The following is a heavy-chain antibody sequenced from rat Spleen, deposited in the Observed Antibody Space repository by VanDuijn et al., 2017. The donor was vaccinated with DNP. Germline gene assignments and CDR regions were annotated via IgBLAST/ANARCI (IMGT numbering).Heavy chain of an antibody. D-gene: IGHD1-9*01. CDR1: GYSITSNY. Sequence: EVQLQESGPGLVKPSQSLSLTCSVTGYSITSNYWGWIRKFPGNKMELIGHISYSGSTSYNPSLKSRISITREQSKNQSILQLNSVTTEDTVTYYCARNYGYNSLYAMDAWGQGTSVTVSS. CDR2: ISYSGST. V-gene: IGHV3-1*01. CDR3: ARNYGYNSLYAMDA. J-gene: IGHJ4*01.